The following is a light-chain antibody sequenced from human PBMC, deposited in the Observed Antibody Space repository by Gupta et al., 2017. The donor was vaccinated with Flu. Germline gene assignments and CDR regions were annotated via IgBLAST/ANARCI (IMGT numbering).Light chain of an antibody. J-gene: IGLJ3*02. Sequence: SLTISCTGTSSDVGGYNYVSWYQQHPGKAPKLMIYEVINRPSGVSNRFSGSKSGNTASLTISGLQAEDGADYYCSSYTSSNSLEFGGGTKLTVL. CDR2: EVI. CDR3: SSYTSSNSLE. V-gene: IGLV2-14*01. CDR1: SSDVGGYNY.